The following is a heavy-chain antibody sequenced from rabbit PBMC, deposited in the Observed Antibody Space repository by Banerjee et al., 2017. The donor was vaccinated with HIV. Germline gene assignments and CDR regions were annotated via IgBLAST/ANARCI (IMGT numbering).Heavy chain of an antibody. V-gene: IGHV1S40*01. CDR3: ARGYTYGYIGDAYALTRLDL. CDR2: IYAGSSGNT. CDR1: GFSFSSSYW. Sequence: QSLEESGGDLVKPGASLTLTCTASGFSFSSSYWICWVRQAPGKGLEWIACIYAGSSGNTYYASWAKGRFTISKTSSTTVTLQMTSLTAADTATHFCARGYTYGYIGDAYALTRLDLRGPGTLVTVS. J-gene: IGHJ3*01. D-gene: IGHD6-1*01.